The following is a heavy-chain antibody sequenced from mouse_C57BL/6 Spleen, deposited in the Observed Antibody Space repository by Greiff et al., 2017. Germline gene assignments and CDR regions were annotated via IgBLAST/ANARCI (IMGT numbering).Heavy chain of an antibody. Sequence: EVQLQQSGTVLARPGASVKMSCKTSGYTFTSYWMHWVKQRPGQGLEWIGAIYPGNSDTSYNQKFKGKAKLTAVTSASTAYMELSSLTNEDSAVYYCTRGSSGSYYFDYWGQGTTLTVSS. D-gene: IGHD3-2*02. CDR3: TRGSSGSYYFDY. CDR1: GYTFTSYW. J-gene: IGHJ2*01. V-gene: IGHV1-5*01. CDR2: IYPGNSDT.